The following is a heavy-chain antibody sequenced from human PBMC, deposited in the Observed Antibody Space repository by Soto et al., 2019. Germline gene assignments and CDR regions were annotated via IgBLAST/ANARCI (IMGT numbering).Heavy chain of an antibody. Sequence: PGGSLRLSCAASGFTVSNNYMSWVRQAPGKGLEWVSLIYSGGSTYYTDSVKGRFTISRDNSKNTLYLQMNSLRAEDTAVYYCARDPPSLGRDGMDVWDQGTTVTVSS. V-gene: IGHV3-53*01. CDR1: GFTVSNNY. CDR3: ARDPPSLGRDGMDV. J-gene: IGHJ6*02. CDR2: IYSGGST. D-gene: IGHD1-26*01.